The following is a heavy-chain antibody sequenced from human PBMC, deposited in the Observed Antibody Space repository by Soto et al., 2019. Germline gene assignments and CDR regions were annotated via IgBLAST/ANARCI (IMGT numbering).Heavy chain of an antibody. Sequence: SETLSLTCTVSGGSISSYYWSWIRQPPGKGLEWIGYIYYSGSTNYNPSLKSRVTISVDTSKNQFSLKLSSVTAADTAVYYCARDEGCSGGSCFAFDIWGQGTMVTVSS. CDR1: GGSISSYY. CDR2: IYYSGST. D-gene: IGHD2-15*01. J-gene: IGHJ3*02. CDR3: ARDEGCSGGSCFAFDI. V-gene: IGHV4-59*01.